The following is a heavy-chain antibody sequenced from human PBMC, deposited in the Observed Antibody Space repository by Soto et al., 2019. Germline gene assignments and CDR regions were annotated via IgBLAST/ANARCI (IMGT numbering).Heavy chain of an antibody. CDR3: ARVYCSGGRCYHRDY. D-gene: IGHD2-15*01. J-gene: IGHJ4*02. Sequence: EVQLVESGGGLVQPGGSLRLSCAASGFTFSSYWMHWVRQAPGKGLVWVSRINSDGSGTSYADSVKGRFTISRDNAKNTLYLQINSLRAEDTAVYYCARVYCSGGRCYHRDYWGQGTLVTVSS. CDR2: INSDGSGT. V-gene: IGHV3-74*01. CDR1: GFTFSSYW.